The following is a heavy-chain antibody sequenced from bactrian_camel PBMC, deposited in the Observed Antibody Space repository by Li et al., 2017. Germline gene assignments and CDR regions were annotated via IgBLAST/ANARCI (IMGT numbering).Heavy chain of an antibody. Sequence: QVQLVESGGGLVQPGGSLRLSCGASGFTFSNYWMYWVRQAPGEGLDWVSTISSGGGTTYYADSVKGRFTISRDNAKNTVYLQLNSLAAEDSAMYFCGPGEVVAGRVYEWNYWGQGTQVTVS. V-gene: IGHV3S25*01. CDR2: ISSGGGTT. D-gene: IGHD6*01. J-gene: IGHJ4*01. CDR3: GPGEVVAGRVYEWNY. CDR1: GFTFSNYW.